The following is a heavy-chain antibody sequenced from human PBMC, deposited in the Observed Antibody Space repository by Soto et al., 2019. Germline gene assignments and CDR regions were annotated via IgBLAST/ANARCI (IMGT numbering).Heavy chain of an antibody. J-gene: IGHJ4*02. CDR1: GFTFSNYW. D-gene: IGHD3-10*01. CDR2: IKQDGSEK. CDR3: VTGDHADH. Sequence: GGSLRLSCAASGFTFSNYWMGWVRQAPGKGLDWVAAIKQDGSEKYYGDSLRGRFTISRDNAINSLYLQMSSLRAEDTAVYFCVTGDHADHWGQGTLVTVSS. V-gene: IGHV3-7*03.